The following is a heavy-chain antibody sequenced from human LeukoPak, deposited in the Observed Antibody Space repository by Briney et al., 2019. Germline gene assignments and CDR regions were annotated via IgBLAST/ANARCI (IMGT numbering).Heavy chain of an antibody. V-gene: IGHV3-21*01. Sequence: GGSLRLSCAAFGFTFSSYAMSWVRQAPGKGLEWVSSINSSSYIYYADSVKGRFTISRDNAKNSLYLLMNSLRAEDTAVYYCARDDFWSGSPPDYWGQGTLVTVSS. CDR3: ARDDFWSGSPPDY. D-gene: IGHD3-3*01. CDR2: INSSSYI. CDR1: GFTFSSYA. J-gene: IGHJ4*02.